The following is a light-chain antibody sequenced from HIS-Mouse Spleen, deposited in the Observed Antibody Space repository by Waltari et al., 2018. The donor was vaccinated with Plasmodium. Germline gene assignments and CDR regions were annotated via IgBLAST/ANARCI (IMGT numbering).Light chain of an antibody. CDR2: ADS. CDR3: YSTDSSGNHRV. V-gene: IGLV3-10*01. CDR1: ACTQKY. J-gene: IGLJ3*02. Sequence: YELTQPPSVSVSPGQTARTPCYGDACTQKYAVWYQQKSGQAPLLVIYADSKRPSGIPERFSGSSSGTMATLTISGAQVEDEADYYCYSTDSSGNHRVFGGGTKLTVL.